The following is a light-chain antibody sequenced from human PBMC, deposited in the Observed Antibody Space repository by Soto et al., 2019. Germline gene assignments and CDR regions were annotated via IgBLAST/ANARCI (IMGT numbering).Light chain of an antibody. Sequence: ETVMTQSPGTLSLPHGERATLSCRASQSVSNNYLAWYQQKPGQAPRLLIYGASSRATGIPDRFSGSGSGTDFPLTISRPEPEYFAVYYCQQYGSSGTFSQGTKVDI. CDR2: GAS. V-gene: IGKV3-20*01. CDR1: QSVSNNY. J-gene: IGKJ1*01. CDR3: QQYGSSGT.